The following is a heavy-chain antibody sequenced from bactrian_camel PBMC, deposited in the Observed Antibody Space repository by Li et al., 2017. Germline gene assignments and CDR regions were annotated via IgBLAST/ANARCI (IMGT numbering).Heavy chain of an antibody. V-gene: IGHV3S68*01. Sequence: HVQLVESGGGSVQAGESLTLSCVASGDTITRYCMAWFRQTPGNEREGVASIAMDGTTKYADSVKGRFTISKDHNKSILYLQMDSLKPEDTAMYYCAASTRYISAIVAVVPSFANRGQGTQVTVS. CDR2: IAMDGTT. D-gene: IGHD2*01. CDR3: AASTRYISAIVAVVPSFAN. CDR1: GDTITRYC. J-gene: IGHJ4*01.